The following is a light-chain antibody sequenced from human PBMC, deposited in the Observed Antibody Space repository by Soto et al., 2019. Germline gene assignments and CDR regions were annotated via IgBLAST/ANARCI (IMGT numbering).Light chain of an antibody. J-gene: IGKJ1*01. CDR2: SAS. V-gene: IGKV1-39*01. CDR3: QQSSNITWT. Sequence: DIQMTQSPSSLSASVGDSVTITCRTSQHVDRYLSWYQQIPGRAPKLLIYSASSLVSGVPPRFRGSASGTEFTLSISSLQREDFATYFCQQSSNITWTFGQGTKVEIK. CDR1: QHVDRY.